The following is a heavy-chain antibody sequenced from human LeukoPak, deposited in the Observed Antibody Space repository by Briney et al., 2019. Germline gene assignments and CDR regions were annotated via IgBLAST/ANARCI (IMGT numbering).Heavy chain of an antibody. D-gene: IGHD3-3*01. CDR2: INPSGGRT. J-gene: IGHJ4*02. CDR1: GYTFTSDY. Sequence: RASVKVSCKASGYTFTSDYIHWVRQAPGQGLEWLGIINPSGGRTTYGQNFQGRVTMIRDTSTSTVYMELSSLRSEDTAVYYCARGSRFLDYWGQGTLVTVSS. CDR3: ARGSRFLDY. V-gene: IGHV1-46*01.